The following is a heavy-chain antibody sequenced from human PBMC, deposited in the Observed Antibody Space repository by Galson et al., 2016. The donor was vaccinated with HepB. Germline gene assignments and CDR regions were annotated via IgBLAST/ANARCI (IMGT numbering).Heavy chain of an antibody. CDR1: GFNFDNHA. D-gene: IGHD3-16*02. J-gene: IGHJ3*01. Sequence: SLRLSCAASGFNFDNHAMNWVRQAPGTGLEWVAVISYDGVTKNYADSVRGRFTISRDNAKNMMYPEMSTLRVDDTAVYYCARDLDHVWRNYRYRGALDLWGQGTGVTVSS. V-gene: IGHV3-30*04. CDR3: ARDLDHVWRNYRYRGALDL. CDR2: ISYDGVTK.